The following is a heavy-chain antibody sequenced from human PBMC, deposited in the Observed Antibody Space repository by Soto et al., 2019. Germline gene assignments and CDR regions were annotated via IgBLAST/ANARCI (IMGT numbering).Heavy chain of an antibody. CDR2: IDPSDSYT. CDR3: ARLSPMRQYYFGIDV. V-gene: IGHV5-10-1*01. Sequence: GESLKISCKGSGYRFNNYWITWVRQMPGKGLEWLARIDPSDSYTNYSPSFEGRVTVSVDKSTSTAYLQWSSLQASDTATYYCARLSPMRQYYFGIDVWGQGTPVSVSS. CDR1: GYRFNNYW. J-gene: IGHJ6*02.